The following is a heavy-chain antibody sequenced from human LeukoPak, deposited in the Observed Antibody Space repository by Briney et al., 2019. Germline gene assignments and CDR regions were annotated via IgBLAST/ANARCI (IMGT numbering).Heavy chain of an antibody. D-gene: IGHD2-2*01. V-gene: IGHV1-69*13. CDR3: ARASLSRGIVVVSHFDY. J-gene: IGHJ4*02. Sequence: SVKVSCKASGGTFSSYAISWVRQAPGQGLEWMGGIIPIFGTANYAQKFQGRVTITADESTSTAYMELSSLRSEDTAVYYCARASLSRGIVVVSHFDYWGQGTLITVSS. CDR1: GGTFSSYA. CDR2: IIPIFGTA.